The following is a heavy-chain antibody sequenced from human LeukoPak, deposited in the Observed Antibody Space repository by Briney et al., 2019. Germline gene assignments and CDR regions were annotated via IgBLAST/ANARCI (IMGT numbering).Heavy chain of an antibody. V-gene: IGHV3-21*01. J-gene: IGHJ4*02. CDR1: GFTFSSYS. CDR2: ISSSSYI. Sequence: GGSLRLSCAASGFTFSSYSMNWVRQAPGKGLEWVSSISSSSYIYYADSVKGRFTISRDNAKNSPYLQMNSLRAEDTAVYYCARGTTIGSAAPVGYWGQGTLVTVSS. CDR3: ARGTTIGSAAPVGY. D-gene: IGHD1-1*01.